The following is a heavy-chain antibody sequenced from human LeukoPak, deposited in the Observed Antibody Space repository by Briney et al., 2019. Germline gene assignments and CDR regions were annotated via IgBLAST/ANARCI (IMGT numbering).Heavy chain of an antibody. D-gene: IGHD6-6*01. CDR2: ISYDGSSK. CDR3: ARDSGFSGTQRGEY. J-gene: IGHJ4*02. CDR1: GFTFSSYA. V-gene: IGHV3-30*04. Sequence: PGGSLRLSCAASGFTFSSYAMHWVRQAPGKGLEWVAVISYDGSSKYYPDSVKGRFTISRDNSKNTLYLQMNSLRAEDTAVYYCARDSGFSGTQRGEYWGQGTLVTVSS.